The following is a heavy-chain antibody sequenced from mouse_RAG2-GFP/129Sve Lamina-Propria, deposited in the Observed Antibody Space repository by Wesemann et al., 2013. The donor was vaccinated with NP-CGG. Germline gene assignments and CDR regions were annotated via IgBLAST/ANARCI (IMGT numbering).Heavy chain of an antibody. CDR3: ARYDAWFAY. CDR2: ISSGSSTI. CDR1: GFTFSDYG. D-gene: IGHD2-3*01. V-gene: IGHV5-17*01. Sequence: EVQLVESGGGLVKPGGSLKLSCAASGFTFSDYGMHWVRQAPEKGLEWVAYISSGSSTIYYADTVKGRFTISRDNAKNTLFLQMTSLRSEDTAMYYCARYDAWFAYWGQGTLVTVSA. J-gene: IGHJ3*01.